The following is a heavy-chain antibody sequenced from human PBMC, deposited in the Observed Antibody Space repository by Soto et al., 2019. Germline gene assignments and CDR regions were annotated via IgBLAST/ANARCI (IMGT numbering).Heavy chain of an antibody. J-gene: IGHJ5*02. CDR2: IHYSGSI. D-gene: IGHD2-21*02. CDR1: GGSISSSSYY. CDR3: ARHGGYCGGDCYSGWFDP. V-gene: IGHV4-39*01. Sequence: QLQLQESGPGLVKPSETLSLTCTVSGGSISSSSYYWGWIRQPPGKGLEWIGSIHYSGSIYYNPSLKSRVTISVDTAKNQFSLKLSSVNAADTAVYYCARHGGYCGGDCYSGWFDPWGQGTLVTVSS.